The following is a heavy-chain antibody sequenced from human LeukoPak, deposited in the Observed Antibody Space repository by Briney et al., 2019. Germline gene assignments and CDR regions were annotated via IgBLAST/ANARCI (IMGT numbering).Heavy chain of an antibody. D-gene: IGHD3-22*01. CDR2: IGGSGGGT. Sequence: PGGSLRLSCAASGFSLSNYWMHWVRQAPGKGLEWISSIGGSGGGTYYADSVKGRFTISRDNSKNTLYLQMNSLRAEDTAVYYCAKKRYYDTSGSPDYWGQGTLVTVSS. V-gene: IGHV3-23*01. CDR1: GFSLSNYW. J-gene: IGHJ4*02. CDR3: AKKRYYDTSGSPDY.